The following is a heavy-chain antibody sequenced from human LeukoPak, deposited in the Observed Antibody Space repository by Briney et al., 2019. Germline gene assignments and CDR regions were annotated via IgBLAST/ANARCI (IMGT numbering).Heavy chain of an antibody. Sequence: PGGSLRLPCAASGFTFSSYSMNWVRQAPGKGLEWVSSISSSSSYIYYADSVKGRFTISRDNAKNSLYLQMNSLRAEDTAVYYCARAPYYYDSSGYPGDYWGQGTLVTVSS. CDR1: GFTFSSYS. D-gene: IGHD3-22*01. CDR2: ISSSSSYI. J-gene: IGHJ4*02. CDR3: ARAPYYYDSSGYPGDY. V-gene: IGHV3-21*01.